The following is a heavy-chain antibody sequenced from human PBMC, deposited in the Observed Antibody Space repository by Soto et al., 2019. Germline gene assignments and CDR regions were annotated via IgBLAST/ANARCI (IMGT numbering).Heavy chain of an antibody. V-gene: IGHV3-74*01. CDR1: GLTFSSSW. D-gene: IGHD3-16*01. CDR3: AKDQSLWWMSTFGGVPDV. Sequence: GGSLRLSCAASGLTFSSSWMHWVRQAPGKGLEWVSRIKSDGSTTNYADSVKGRFTISRDNAKNTLYLQMNSLRAEDTAVYYSAKDQSLWWMSTFGGVPDVWGQGTTVTVSS. CDR2: IKSDGSTT. J-gene: IGHJ6*02.